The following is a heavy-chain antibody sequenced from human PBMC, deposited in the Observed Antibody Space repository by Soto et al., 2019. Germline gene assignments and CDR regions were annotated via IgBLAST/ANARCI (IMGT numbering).Heavy chain of an antibody. J-gene: IGHJ6*03. Sequence: ASVKVSCKASGGTFSSYTISWVRQAPGQGLEWMGRIIPILGIANYAQKFQGRVTITADKSTSTAYMELSSLRSEDTAVYYCARGVTTVGTEHAQYYYYYMDVWGKGTTVTVSS. CDR3: ARGVTTVGTEHAQYYYYYMDV. CDR2: IIPILGIA. V-gene: IGHV1-69*02. CDR1: GGTFSSYT. D-gene: IGHD4-17*01.